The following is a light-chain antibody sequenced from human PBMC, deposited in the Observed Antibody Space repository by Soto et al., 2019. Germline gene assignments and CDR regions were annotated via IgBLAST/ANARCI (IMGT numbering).Light chain of an antibody. CDR3: SSYTSSTSYV. CDR1: SSDVGGYNF. V-gene: IGLV2-14*01. J-gene: IGLJ1*01. CDR2: EVS. Sequence: QSVLTQPASVSGSPGQSITISCTGTSSDVGGYNFVSWYQQHPGKAPKLMISEVSNRPSGVSNRFSGSKSSNTASLTISGLQADDEADYYCSSYTSSTSYVFGTGTKLTVL.